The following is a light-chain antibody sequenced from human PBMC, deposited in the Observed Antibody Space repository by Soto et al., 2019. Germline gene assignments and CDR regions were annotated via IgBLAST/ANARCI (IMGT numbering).Light chain of an antibody. CDR1: SSDVGGYNY. V-gene: IGLV2-11*01. CDR3: CSYAGSYTFDV. J-gene: IGLJ1*01. CDR2: DVS. Sequence: QSVLTQPRSVSGSPGQSVTISCTGTSSDVGGYNYVSWYQQHPGKAPKLMIYDVSKRPSGVPDRFSGSKSGNTASLTISGRQAEDEADYYCCSYAGSYTFDVFGTGTKVTVL.